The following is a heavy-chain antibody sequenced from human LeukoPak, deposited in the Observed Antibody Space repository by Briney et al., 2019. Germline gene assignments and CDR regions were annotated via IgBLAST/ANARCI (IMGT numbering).Heavy chain of an antibody. CDR2: IYYSGST. V-gene: IGHV4-30-4*01. Sequence: SETLSLTCTVSGGSISSGDYCWSWIRQPPGKGLEWIGNIYYSGSTFYNPSLKSRVTISVDTSKNQFSLNLNSVTAADTAVYYCARGSGSPHYFDSWGQGTLVTVSS. D-gene: IGHD2-15*01. J-gene: IGHJ4*02. CDR3: ARGSGSPHYFDS. CDR1: GGSISSGDYC.